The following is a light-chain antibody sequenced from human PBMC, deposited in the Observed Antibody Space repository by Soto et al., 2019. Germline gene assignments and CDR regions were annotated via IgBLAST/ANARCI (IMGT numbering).Light chain of an antibody. CDR3: QQSYSTRMYT. CDR2: AAS. CDR1: QSIRSY. J-gene: IGKJ2*01. Sequence: DIQMTQSPSSLAAYVGDRVTITCRASQSIRSYLNWYQQKPGKAPKLLIYAASSLQSGVPSRFSGSGSGTDFTLTISSLQPEDFATYYCQQSYSTRMYTFGQGTKLEIK. V-gene: IGKV1-39*01.